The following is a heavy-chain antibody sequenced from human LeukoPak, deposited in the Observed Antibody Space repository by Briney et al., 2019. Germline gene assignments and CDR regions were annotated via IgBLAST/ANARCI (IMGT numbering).Heavy chain of an antibody. D-gene: IGHD5-24*01. J-gene: IGHJ3*02. CDR1: GGSISSYY. CDR3: ARPSVEMATRGAFDI. Sequence: PSETLSFTCTVSGGSISSYYWSWTRQPPGKGLEWIGYIYYSGSTNYNPSLKSRVTISVDTSKNQFSLKLSSVTAADTAVYYCARPSVEMATRGAFDIWGQGTMVTVSS. CDR2: IYYSGST. V-gene: IGHV4-59*08.